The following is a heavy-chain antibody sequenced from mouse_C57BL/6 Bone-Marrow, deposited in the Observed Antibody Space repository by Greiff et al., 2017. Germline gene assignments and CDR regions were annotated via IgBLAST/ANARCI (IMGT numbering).Heavy chain of an antibody. D-gene: IGHD1-1*01. CDR2: IDPSDSYT. V-gene: IGHV1-69*01. Sequence: QVQLQQPGAELVMPGASVKLSCKASGYTFTSYWMHWVKQRPGQGLEWIGEIDPSDSYTNYNQKFKDKSTLTVDKSSSTAYMQLSSLTSEDSAVDYCSITTVVATRDWYFDVWGTGTTVTVSS. CDR1: GYTFTSYW. CDR3: SITTVVATRDWYFDV. J-gene: IGHJ1*03.